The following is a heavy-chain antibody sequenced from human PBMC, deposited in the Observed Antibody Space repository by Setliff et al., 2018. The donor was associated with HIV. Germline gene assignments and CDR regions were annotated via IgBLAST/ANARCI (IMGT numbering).Heavy chain of an antibody. J-gene: IGHJ4*02. V-gene: IGHV3-23*01. D-gene: IGHD6-19*01. Sequence: PGGSLRLSCVASGFTFINYAMSWVRQAPGKGLEWVSAIVGGASSTVYADSVKGRFTISRDNSKNTLYLQMNSLRPEDTAIYYCAKLAPSYSSGKDDFWGQGTLVTVSS. CDR1: GFTFINYA. CDR2: IVGGASST. CDR3: AKLAPSYSSGKDDF.